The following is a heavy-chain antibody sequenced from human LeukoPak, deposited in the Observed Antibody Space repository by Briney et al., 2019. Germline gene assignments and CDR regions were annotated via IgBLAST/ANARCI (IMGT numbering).Heavy chain of an antibody. CDR3: AKDQYSSSYYFDY. Sequence: GGSLRLSCAASGFTFSSYEMHWVRQAPGKGLEWVAFIRYDGSNKYYADSVKGRFTISRDNSKNTLYLQMNSLRAEDTAVYYCAKDQYSSSYYFDYWGQGTLVTVSS. V-gene: IGHV3-30*02. CDR2: IRYDGSNK. D-gene: IGHD6-6*01. J-gene: IGHJ4*02. CDR1: GFTFSSYE.